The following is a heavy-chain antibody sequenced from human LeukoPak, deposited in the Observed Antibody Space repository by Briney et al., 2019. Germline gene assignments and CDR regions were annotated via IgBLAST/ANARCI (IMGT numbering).Heavy chain of an antibody. Sequence: SETLSLTCTVSGGSISSYYWSWIRQPPGKGLEWIGYIYYSGSTNYNPSLKSRVTISVDTSKNQFSLKLSSVIAADTAVYYCARDSRQLWFGEFLYGMDVWGQGTTVTVSS. CDR1: GGSISSYY. CDR2: IYYSGST. V-gene: IGHV4-59*01. D-gene: IGHD3-10*01. J-gene: IGHJ6*02. CDR3: ARDSRQLWFGEFLYGMDV.